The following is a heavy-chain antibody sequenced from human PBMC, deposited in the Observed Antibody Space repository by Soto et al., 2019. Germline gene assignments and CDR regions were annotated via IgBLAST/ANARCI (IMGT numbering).Heavy chain of an antibody. CDR1: GGTFSSYA. CDR3: AHPKRNYYYYYGMDV. J-gene: IGHJ6*02. V-gene: IGHV1-69*05. Sequence: QVQLVQSGAEVKKPGSSVKVSCKASGGTFSSYAISWVRQAPGQGLEWMGGIIPIFGTANYAQKFQGRVTXTXAXSXXTAYMELSSLRSEDTAVYYCAHPKRNYYYYYGMDVWGQGTTVTVSS. CDR2: IIPIFGTA.